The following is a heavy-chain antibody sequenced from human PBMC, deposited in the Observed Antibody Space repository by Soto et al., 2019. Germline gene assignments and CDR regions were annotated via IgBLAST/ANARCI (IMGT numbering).Heavy chain of an antibody. Sequence: SETLSLTCTVSGGSISSYYWSWIRQPPGKGLEWIGYIYYSGSTNYNPSLKSRVTISVDTSKNQFSLKLSSVTAADTAVYYCARGKDIAVAGTGWASDAFDIWGQGTMVTVSS. V-gene: IGHV4-59*01. CDR1: GGSISSYY. CDR3: ARGKDIAVAGTGWASDAFDI. CDR2: IYYSGST. J-gene: IGHJ3*02. D-gene: IGHD6-19*01.